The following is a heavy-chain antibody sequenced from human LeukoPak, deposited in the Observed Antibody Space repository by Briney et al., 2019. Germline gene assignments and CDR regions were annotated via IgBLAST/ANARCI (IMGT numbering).Heavy chain of an antibody. CDR2: ISGSGNTI. V-gene: IGHV3-11*01. CDR3: ARGHPKFDP. J-gene: IGHJ5*02. CDR1: GFTFSDYY. Sequence: GGSLRLSCAASGFTFSDYYMTWIRQAPGKGLEWVSFISGSGNTINYANSVKGRFTISRDNAKNSLYLQMDSLRAEDTAVYYCARGHPKFDPWGQGTLVTVSS.